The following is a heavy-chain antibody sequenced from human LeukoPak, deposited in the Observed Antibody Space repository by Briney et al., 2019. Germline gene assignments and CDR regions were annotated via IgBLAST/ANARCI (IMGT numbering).Heavy chain of an antibody. CDR2: IYSGGTT. CDR1: GFTVSSNY. V-gene: IGHV3-53*01. J-gene: IGHJ4*02. D-gene: IGHD1-26*01. Sequence: GGSLRLSCAASGFTVSSNYMNWVRQAPGKGLEWVSAIYSGGTTYYADSVKGRFTISRDNSKNTLHLQMNSLRAEDTAVYYCAREGSGTYSFDFWGQGTLVSVSS. CDR3: AREGSGTYSFDF.